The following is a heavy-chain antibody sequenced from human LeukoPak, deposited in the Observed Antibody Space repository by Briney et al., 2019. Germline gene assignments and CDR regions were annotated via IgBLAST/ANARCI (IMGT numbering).Heavy chain of an antibody. Sequence: SETLSLTCTVSGGSISSSRYYWDWIRQPPGKGLEWIGSIYSSGSTYYNPSLKSRVTISVDTSKNKFFLKLISVTAADTAVYYCASQYYYGSGNDYWGQGTLVTVSS. V-gene: IGHV4-39*07. CDR3: ASQYYYGSGNDY. CDR2: IYSSGST. CDR1: GGSISSSRYY. D-gene: IGHD3-10*01. J-gene: IGHJ4*02.